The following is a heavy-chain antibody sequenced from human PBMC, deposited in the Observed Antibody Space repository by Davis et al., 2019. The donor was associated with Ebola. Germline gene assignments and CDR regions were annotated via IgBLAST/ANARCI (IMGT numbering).Heavy chain of an antibody. D-gene: IGHD1-14*01. J-gene: IGHJ3*02. V-gene: IGHV3-NL1*01. Sequence: PGGSLRLSCTASDFTFDDYAMHWVRQAPGKGLEWVSVIYSGGSTYYADSVKGRFTISRDNSKNTLYLQMNSLRAEDTAVYYCARETGRDAVDIWGQGTMVTVSS. CDR2: IYSGGST. CDR1: DFTFDDYA. CDR3: ARETGRDAVDI.